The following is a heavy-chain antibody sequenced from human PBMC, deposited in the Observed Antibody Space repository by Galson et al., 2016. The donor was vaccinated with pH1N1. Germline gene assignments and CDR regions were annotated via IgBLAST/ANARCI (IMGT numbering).Heavy chain of an antibody. V-gene: IGHV5-51*03. CDR2: VYPPDSDT. J-gene: IGHJ4*02. CDR3: ARLIGGGYNIPDFDY. D-gene: IGHD5-24*01. Sequence: QSGAEVKKAGESLKISCKGSGYTFTTYWIAWVRQMPGKGLEWMGIVYPPDSDTRYSPSFEGQVTISADKSISTAYLQWSSLKASNTAVYYCARLIGGGYNIPDFDYWGQGTQVTVSS. CDR1: GYTFTTYW.